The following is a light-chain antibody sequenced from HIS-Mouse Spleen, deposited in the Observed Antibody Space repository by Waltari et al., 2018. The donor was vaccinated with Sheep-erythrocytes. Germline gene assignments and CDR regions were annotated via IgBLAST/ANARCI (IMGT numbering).Light chain of an antibody. J-gene: IGLJ2*01. V-gene: IGLV3-1*01. Sequence: SYELTQPPSVSVSPGQTASITRSGDKWGDKYACWYQQKPGQSPVLVIYQDSKRPSGIPERFSGSNSGNTATLTISGTQAMDEADYYCQAWDSSTAVVFGGGTKLTVL. CDR2: QDS. CDR1: KWGDKY. CDR3: QAWDSSTAVV.